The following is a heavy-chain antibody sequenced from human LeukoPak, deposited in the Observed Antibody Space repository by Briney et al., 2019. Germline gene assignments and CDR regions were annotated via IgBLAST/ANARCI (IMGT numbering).Heavy chain of an antibody. CDR2: IIPILGIA. CDR1: GGTFSSYT. Sequence: GASVKVSCKASGGTFSSYTISWVRQAPGQGLEWMGRIIPILGIANYAQKFQGRVTITADKSTSTAYMELSSLRSEDTAVYYCARARGIAAQPWWYWGQGTLVTVSS. D-gene: IGHD6-13*01. J-gene: IGHJ4*02. V-gene: IGHV1-69*02. CDR3: ARARGIAAQPWWY.